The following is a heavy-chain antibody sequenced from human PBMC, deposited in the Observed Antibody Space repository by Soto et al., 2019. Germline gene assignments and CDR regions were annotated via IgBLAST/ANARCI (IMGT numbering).Heavy chain of an antibody. D-gene: IGHD2-2*01. J-gene: IGHJ4*01. V-gene: IGHV3-21*01. CDR1: GFAFNNYG. Sequence: PGGSLRLSCTVSGFAFNNYGINWVRQAPGKGLEWVSSISKSDYTYYSDSVKGRFAISGDNAKSSVSLQMNTLRVEDTAVYYCAREDSIIIPAVSVFWGHGTLVTVSS. CDR3: AREDSIIIPAVSVF. CDR2: ISKSDYT.